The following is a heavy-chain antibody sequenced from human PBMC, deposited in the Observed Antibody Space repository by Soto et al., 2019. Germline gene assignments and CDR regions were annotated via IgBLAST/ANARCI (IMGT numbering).Heavy chain of an antibody. D-gene: IGHD2-8*02. CDR1: GFTVSTYG. CDR2: ISRDGGTK. Sequence: QVQLVESGGGVVQPGRSLRLSCAVSGFTVSTYGMHWVRQAPGKGLEWVAVISRDGGTKYYAVSVNGRFTISRDNSRNTLILEMNSLRGDDMAVYYCTGEVASGYWGQGTLVTVSS. V-gene: IGHV3-30*03. J-gene: IGHJ4*02. CDR3: TGEVASGY.